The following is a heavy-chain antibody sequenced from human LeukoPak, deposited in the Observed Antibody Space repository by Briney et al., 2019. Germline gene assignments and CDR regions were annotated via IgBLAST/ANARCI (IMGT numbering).Heavy chain of an antibody. Sequence: SETLSLTCSVSGDSINSYYWSWIRQPQGKGMEWIGYIYYSGSTNYNPSLKSRLTISVDTSKNQFSLKLTSVTTADTAVYYCARLTKRNDAFTIWGQGTMVTVSS. CDR1: GDSINSYY. CDR3: ARLTKRNDAFTI. J-gene: IGHJ3*02. CDR2: IYYSGST. V-gene: IGHV4-59*01. D-gene: IGHD1-14*01.